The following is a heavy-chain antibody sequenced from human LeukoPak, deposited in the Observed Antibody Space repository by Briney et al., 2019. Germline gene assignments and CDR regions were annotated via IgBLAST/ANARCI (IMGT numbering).Heavy chain of an antibody. CDR1: GYTFTSYY. CDR3: ARDPDFWSGYWYYFDY. D-gene: IGHD3-3*01. CDR2: INPSGGST. Sequence: ASATVSCTASGYTFTSYYMHWVRQAPGQGLEWMGIINPSGGSTSYAQKFQGRVTMTRDTSTSTVYMELSSLRSEDTAVYYCARDPDFWSGYWYYFDYWGQGTLVTVSS. V-gene: IGHV1-46*01. J-gene: IGHJ4*02.